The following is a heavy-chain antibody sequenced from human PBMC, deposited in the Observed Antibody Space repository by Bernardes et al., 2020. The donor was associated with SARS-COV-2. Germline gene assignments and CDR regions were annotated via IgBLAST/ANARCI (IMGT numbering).Heavy chain of an antibody. J-gene: IGHJ4*02. Sequence: SLNISCKGSGYSFTTYWIYWVRQMPGTGLEWMGRIDPSDSYTNYSPSFQGHVTMSIDKSISTAYLQWSSLKASDTAMYYCARGYGDYVDYLDSWGQGTLVTVSS. CDR3: ARGYGDYVDYLDS. D-gene: IGHD4-17*01. CDR2: IDPSDSYT. V-gene: IGHV5-10-1*01. CDR1: GYSFTTYW.